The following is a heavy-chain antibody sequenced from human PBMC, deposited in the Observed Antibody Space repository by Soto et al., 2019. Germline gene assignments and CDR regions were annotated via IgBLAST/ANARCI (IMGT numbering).Heavy chain of an antibody. Sequence: QVQLVESGGGVVQPGRSLRLSCAASGFTFSSYAMHWVRQAPGKGLEWVAVISYDGSNKYYADSVKGRFTISRDNSKNTLYLQMNSLRAEDTAVYYCARERWGSGYYYSPYYFDYWGQGTLVTVSS. J-gene: IGHJ4*02. D-gene: IGHD3-22*01. CDR3: ARERWGSGYYYSPYYFDY. CDR1: GFTFSSYA. CDR2: ISYDGSNK. V-gene: IGHV3-30-3*01.